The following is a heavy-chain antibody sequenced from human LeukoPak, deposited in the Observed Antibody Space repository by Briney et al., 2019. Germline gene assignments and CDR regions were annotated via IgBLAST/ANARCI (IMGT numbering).Heavy chain of an antibody. V-gene: IGHV4-34*01. CDR1: GGSFSGYY. D-gene: IGHD6-19*01. CDR2: INHSGST. CDR3: ARGPGIAVAGPPLDY. Sequence: SETLSLTCAVYGGSFSGYYWSWIRQPPGKGLEWIGEINHSGSTNYNPSPKSRVTISVDTSKNQFSLKLSSVTAADTAVYYCARGPGIAVAGPPLDYWGQGTLVTVSS. J-gene: IGHJ4*02.